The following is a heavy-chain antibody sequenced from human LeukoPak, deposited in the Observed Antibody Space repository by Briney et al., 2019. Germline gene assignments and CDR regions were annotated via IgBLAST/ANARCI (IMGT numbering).Heavy chain of an antibody. CDR2: INTDGSST. CDR3: ARELIIEVPSGGGQD. Sequence: GGSLRLSCAASGFTFSSYWMHWVRQVPGKGLVWVSRINTDGSSTDYADSVKGRFTISRDNAKNTLYLQMNSLRAEDTAVYYCARELIIEVPSGGGQDWGQGTLVTVSP. CDR1: GFTFSSYW. V-gene: IGHV3-74*01. J-gene: IGHJ4*02. D-gene: IGHD2-2*01.